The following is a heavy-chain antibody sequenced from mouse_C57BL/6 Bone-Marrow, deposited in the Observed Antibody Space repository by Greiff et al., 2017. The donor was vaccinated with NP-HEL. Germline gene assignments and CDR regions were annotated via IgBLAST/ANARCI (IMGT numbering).Heavy chain of an antibody. CDR3: ARDNWDGKWFAY. CDR2: ISDGGSYT. V-gene: IGHV5-4*01. J-gene: IGHJ3*01. D-gene: IGHD4-1*01. CDR1: GFTFSSYA. Sequence: EVKVVESGGGLVKPGGSLKLSCAASGFTFSSYAMSWVRQTPEKRLEWVATISDGGSYTYYPDNVKGRFTISRDNAKNNLYLQMSHLKSEGTAMYYCARDNWDGKWFAYWGQGTLVTVSA.